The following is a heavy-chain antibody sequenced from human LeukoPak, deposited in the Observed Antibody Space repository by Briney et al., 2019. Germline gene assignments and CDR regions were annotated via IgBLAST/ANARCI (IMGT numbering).Heavy chain of an antibody. CDR1: GGSISNYY. J-gene: IGHJ3*02. V-gene: IGHV4-59*13. CDR2: IYYSGST. Sequence: PSETLSLTCTVSGGSISNYYWSWIRQPPGKGLEWIGFIYYSGSTNYNPSLKSRVAISVDRSKNQFSLKLSSVTAADTAVYYCARDRVGGATAAFDIWGQGTMVTASS. D-gene: IGHD1-26*01. CDR3: ARDRVGGATAAFDI.